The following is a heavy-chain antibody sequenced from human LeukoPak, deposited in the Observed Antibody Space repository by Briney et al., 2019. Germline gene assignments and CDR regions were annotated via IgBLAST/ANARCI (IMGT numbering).Heavy chain of an antibody. V-gene: IGHV3-23*01. Sequence: GGSLRLSCAASGFTFSSYAMSWVRQAPGKGLEWVSVSSGSGSSTYYADSVKGRFTISRDNSKNTLYLQMSSLGAEDTAVYYCAKRRVGGDAFDIWGQGTVATVSS. D-gene: IGHD4-23*01. CDR3: AKRRVGGDAFDI. J-gene: IGHJ3*02. CDR2: SSGSGSST. CDR1: GFTFSSYA.